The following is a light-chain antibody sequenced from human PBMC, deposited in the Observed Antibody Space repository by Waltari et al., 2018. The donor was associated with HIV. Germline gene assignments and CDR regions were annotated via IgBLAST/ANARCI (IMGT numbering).Light chain of an antibody. CDR3: CSYAGSFVV. CDR2: EGS. Sequence: QSALTQPASVSGSPGQSITISCTGTSSDVGIYNLVSWYQQYPGKAPKLMIYEGSKRPSGVSNRFSASKSGNTASLTISWLQTEDEADYYCCSYAGSFVVFGGGTKLTVL. J-gene: IGLJ2*01. V-gene: IGLV2-23*01. CDR1: SSDVGIYNL.